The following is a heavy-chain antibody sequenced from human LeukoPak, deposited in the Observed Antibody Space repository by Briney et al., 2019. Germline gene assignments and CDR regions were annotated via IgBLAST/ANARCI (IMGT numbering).Heavy chain of an antibody. CDR1: RGSTSTYY. Sequence: SETLSLTCTVSRGSTSTYYWGWIRQPPGKGLEWIGSIYYSGSTYYNPSLKSRVTISVDTSKNQFSLKLSSVTAADTAVYYCASSGEQQDFQHWGQGTLVTVSS. CDR2: IYYSGST. D-gene: IGHD6-13*01. J-gene: IGHJ1*01. V-gene: IGHV4-39*01. CDR3: ASSGEQQDFQH.